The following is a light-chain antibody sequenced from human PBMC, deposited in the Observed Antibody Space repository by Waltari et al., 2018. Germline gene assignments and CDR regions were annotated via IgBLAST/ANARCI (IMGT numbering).Light chain of an antibody. CDR3: QKYGRLPAT. CDR2: DAS. V-gene: IGKV3-20*01. CDR1: QSVSRT. Sequence: EIVLTQSPGTLSLSPGERATLSCRACQSVSRTLAWYQQKPGQAPRLLIYDASTRATGIADRFSGSGSGTDFSLTISRLEPEDFAVYYCQKYGRLPATFGQGTKVEIK. J-gene: IGKJ1*01.